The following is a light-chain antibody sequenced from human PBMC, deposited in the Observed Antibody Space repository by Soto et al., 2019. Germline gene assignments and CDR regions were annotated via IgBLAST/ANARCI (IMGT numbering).Light chain of an antibody. V-gene: IGKV3D-20*02. CDR1: QSVSSY. J-gene: IGKJ5*01. CDR3: QQRADWPIT. Sequence: EIVLTQSPGTLSLSPGERATLSCRASQSVSSYIAWYQQKPGQAPRLLIYGASSRATGIPDRFSGSGSGTDFTLTISRLEPDDFAVYYCQQRADWPITFGQGTRLEIK. CDR2: GAS.